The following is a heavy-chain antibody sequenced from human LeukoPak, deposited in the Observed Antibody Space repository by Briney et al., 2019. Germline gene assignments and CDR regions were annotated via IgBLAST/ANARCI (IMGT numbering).Heavy chain of an antibody. CDR3: ARSFLDYMDV. V-gene: IGHV4-4*07. CDR1: GESINPYY. D-gene: IGHD2/OR15-2a*01. CDR2: IYKSGST. Sequence: SETLSLTCTVSGESINPYYWNWIRQPAGKGLEWIGHIYKSGSTNYNPSLKSRVTMSLDTSKNQFSLKLKSVTAADTAVYFCARSFLDYMDVWGKGSTVTVSS. J-gene: IGHJ6*03.